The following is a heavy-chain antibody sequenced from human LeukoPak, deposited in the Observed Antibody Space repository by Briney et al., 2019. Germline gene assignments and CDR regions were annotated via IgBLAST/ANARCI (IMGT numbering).Heavy chain of an antibody. D-gene: IGHD3-16*01. V-gene: IGHV3-23*03. CDR3: AKVRKGVGAFDL. J-gene: IGHJ3*01. Sequence: GGSLRLSCAASGFTFDDYGMSWVRQAPGKGLEWVSVIYSGGSTYYADSLKGRFTVSRDISKNTLYLQMNSLRAEDTAIYYCAKVRKGVGAFDLWGQGTMVTVSS. CDR2: IYSGGST. CDR1: GFTFDDYG.